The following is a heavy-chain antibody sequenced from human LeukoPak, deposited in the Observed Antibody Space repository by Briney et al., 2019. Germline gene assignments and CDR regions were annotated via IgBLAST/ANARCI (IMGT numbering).Heavy chain of an antibody. CDR3: ARELQYSSSWYNYYYGMDV. V-gene: IGHV1-69*13. CDR1: GGTFSSYA. CDR2: IIPIFGTA. D-gene: IGHD6-13*01. Sequence: GASVTVSCKASGGTFSSYAISWVRQAPGQGLEWMGGIIPIFGTANYAQKFQGRVTITADESTSTAYMELSSLRSEDTAVYYCARELQYSSSWYNYYYGMDVWGQGTTVTVSS. J-gene: IGHJ6*02.